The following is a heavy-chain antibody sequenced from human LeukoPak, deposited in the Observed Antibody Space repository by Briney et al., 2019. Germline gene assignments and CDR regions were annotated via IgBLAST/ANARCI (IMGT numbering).Heavy chain of an antibody. D-gene: IGHD6-13*01. Sequence: PGGSLRLSCAVSGFTFSSYAISWVRQAPGKGLEWVSGISGSGGSTYYADSVKGRFTISRDNSKNTLYLQVNSLGAEDTAVYYCAKETYSSSFFDYWGQGALVTVSS. CDR1: GFTFSSYA. J-gene: IGHJ4*02. CDR2: ISGSGGST. CDR3: AKETYSSSFFDY. V-gene: IGHV3-23*01.